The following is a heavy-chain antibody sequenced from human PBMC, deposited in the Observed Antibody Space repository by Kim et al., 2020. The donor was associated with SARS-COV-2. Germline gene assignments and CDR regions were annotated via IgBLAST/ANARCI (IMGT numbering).Heavy chain of an antibody. Sequence: GESLKISCKGSGYNFTSYWIGWVRQMPGKGLEWMGIIYPGDSDTRYSSSFQGQVTISADKSISTAYLQWSSLKASDTAMYYCARRSRDSSGYYWFDPWGQGTLVTVSS. CDR1: GYNFTSYW. J-gene: IGHJ5*02. CDR2: IYPGDSDT. D-gene: IGHD3-22*01. CDR3: ARRSRDSSGYYWFDP. V-gene: IGHV5-51*01.